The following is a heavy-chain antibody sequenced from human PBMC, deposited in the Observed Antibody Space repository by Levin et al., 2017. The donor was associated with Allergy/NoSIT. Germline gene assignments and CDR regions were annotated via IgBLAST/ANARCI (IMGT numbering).Heavy chain of an antibody. D-gene: IGHD6-13*01. V-gene: IGHV4-59*08. CDR2: IYYSGST. Sequence: PSETLSLTCTVSGGSISSYYWSWIRQPPGKGLEWIGYIYYSGSTNYNPSLKSRVTISVDTSKNQFSLKLSSVTAADTAVYYCARHRRGQQLVRRLYWYFDLWGRGTLVTVSS. J-gene: IGHJ2*01. CDR3: ARHRRGQQLVRRLYWYFDL. CDR1: GGSISSYY.